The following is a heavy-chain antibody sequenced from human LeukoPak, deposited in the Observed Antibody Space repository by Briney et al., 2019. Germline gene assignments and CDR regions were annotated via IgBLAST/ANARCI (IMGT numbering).Heavy chain of an antibody. CDR1: GGSISSSSYY. CDR3: ARDNWFDT. CDR2: IYYSGST. V-gene: IGHV4-39*07. J-gene: IGHJ5*02. Sequence: SETLSLTCTVSGGSISSSSYYWGWIRQPPGKGLEWIGSIYYSGSTYYNPSLKSRVTISVDTSKNQFSLKLRSVTAADTAVYYCARDNWFDTWDQGTLVTVSS.